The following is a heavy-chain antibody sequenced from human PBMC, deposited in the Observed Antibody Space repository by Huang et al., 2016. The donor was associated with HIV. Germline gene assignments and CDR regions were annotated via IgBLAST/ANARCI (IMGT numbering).Heavy chain of an antibody. V-gene: IGHV3-30*18. J-gene: IGHJ4*02. CDR3: AKESRWFSDFDH. CDR1: GFKLSGFG. CDR2: ISYDGRSQ. Sequence: QVHLVESGGGVVQPGGSLRLSCAASGFKLSGFGMHWVRQAPGKGLEWVAVISYDGRSQFYTDSVNGRFTISRDNSDNTLSLQMKGLRPDDTAVYYCAKESRWFSDFDHWGQGVLVSVSS. D-gene: IGHD2-15*01.